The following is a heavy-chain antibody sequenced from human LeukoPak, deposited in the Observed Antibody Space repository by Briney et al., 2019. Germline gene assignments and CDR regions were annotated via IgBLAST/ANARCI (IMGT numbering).Heavy chain of an antibody. CDR1: GYTFTSYG. J-gene: IGHJ3*02. Sequence: ASVEVSCNASGYTFTSYGIIWVRQAPGQGLEWMGWISTYNGSTHYAQKLQGRVTMTTDTSTSTAYMELRSLRSDDTAVYYCARELSSGDDAFDIWGQGTMVTVSS. CDR2: ISTYNGST. CDR3: ARELSSGDDAFDI. V-gene: IGHV1-18*01. D-gene: IGHD3-10*01.